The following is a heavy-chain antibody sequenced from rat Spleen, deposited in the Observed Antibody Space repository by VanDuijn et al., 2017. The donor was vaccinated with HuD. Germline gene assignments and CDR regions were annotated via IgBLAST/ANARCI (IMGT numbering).Heavy chain of an antibody. CDR1: GFTFSDYY. D-gene: IGHD1-11*01. CDR2: ISYDGSST. J-gene: IGHJ3*01. V-gene: IGHV5-29*01. Sequence: EVQLVESDGGLVQPGRSLKLSCAASGFTFSDYYMAWVRQAPTKGLEWVATISYDGSSTYYRDSVKGRFTISRDNAKSTLYLQMDSLRSEDTATDYCARPTEGIAWFAYWGQGSLVTVSS. CDR3: ARPTEGIAWFAY.